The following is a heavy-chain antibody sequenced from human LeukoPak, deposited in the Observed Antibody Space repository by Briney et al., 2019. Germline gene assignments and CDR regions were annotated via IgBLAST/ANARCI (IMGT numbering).Heavy chain of an antibody. D-gene: IGHD1-14*01. J-gene: IGHJ4*02. CDR1: GYTITDYY. CDR3: ARIGYNHYFDY. V-gene: IGHV1-2*02. Sequence: ASVKVSCKASGYTITDYYLHWVRQAPGQGHEWMGWINPNSGGTNYAQTFQGRVTMTRDTSITTAYLELSRLRSDDTAVYYCARIGYNHYFDYCGQGTLVTVSS. CDR2: INPNSGGT.